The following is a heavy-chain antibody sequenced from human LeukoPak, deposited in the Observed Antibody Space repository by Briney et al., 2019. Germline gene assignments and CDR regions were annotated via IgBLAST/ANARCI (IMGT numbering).Heavy chain of an antibody. CDR3: AREYGFGSGSYYP. V-gene: IGHV3-48*03. D-gene: IGHD3-10*01. Sequence: PGGSLRLSCAASGFTFSSYEMNWVRQAPGKGLEWVSYISSSGSTIYYADSVKGRFTISRDNAKNSLYLQMNSLRAEDTAVYYCAREYGFGSGSYYPWGQGTLVIVSS. J-gene: IGHJ5*02. CDR1: GFTFSSYE. CDR2: ISSSGSTI.